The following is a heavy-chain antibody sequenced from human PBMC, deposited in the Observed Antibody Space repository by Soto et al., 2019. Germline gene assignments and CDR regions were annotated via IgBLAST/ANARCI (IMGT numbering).Heavy chain of an antibody. Sequence: QITLKESGPPLVKPTQTLTLTYTFSGFSLSTSGVGVGWIRQPPGKALEWLALIYWDDGKRYSPSLKSRLTITKDTSKNQVVLTMTNVDPVDTATYYCAHLVLLWFGELSAEYFQHWGQGTLVTVSS. V-gene: IGHV2-5*02. CDR1: GFSLSTSGVG. CDR2: IYWDDGK. D-gene: IGHD3-10*01. J-gene: IGHJ1*01. CDR3: AHLVLLWFGELSAEYFQH.